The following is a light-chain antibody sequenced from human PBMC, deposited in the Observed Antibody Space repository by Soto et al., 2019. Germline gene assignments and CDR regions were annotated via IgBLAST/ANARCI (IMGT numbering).Light chain of an antibody. Sequence: QSALTQPASVSGSPGQSITISCTGTSSDVGGYNSVSWYQHHPGKAPKLIIYEVTNRPSGFSNRFSGSKSGNTASLTISGLQADDEADYYCTSYTSASTVVFGGGTKLTVL. CDR3: TSYTSASTVV. CDR2: EVT. CDR1: SSDVGGYNS. V-gene: IGLV2-14*01. J-gene: IGLJ2*01.